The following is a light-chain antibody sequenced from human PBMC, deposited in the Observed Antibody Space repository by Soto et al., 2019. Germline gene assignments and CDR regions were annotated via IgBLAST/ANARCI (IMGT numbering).Light chain of an antibody. Sequence: EIVLTQSPATLSLSPGERATLSCRASQSVSSSLAWYQQKPGQAPRLLLYDASNRATGIPARFSGSGSGTDFTLTISSLEPEAFAVYYCQQRSNWPPKLTFGGGTKVEIK. V-gene: IGKV3-11*01. CDR1: QSVSSS. CDR2: DAS. J-gene: IGKJ4*01. CDR3: QQRSNWPPKLT.